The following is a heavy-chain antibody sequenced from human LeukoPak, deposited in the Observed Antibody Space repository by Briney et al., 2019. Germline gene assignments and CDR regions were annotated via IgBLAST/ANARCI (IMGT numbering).Heavy chain of an antibody. CDR3: ARSEGIIAVAGPYDY. Sequence: ASVKVSCKASGYTFTSYGISWVRQAPGQGLEWMGWISAYNGNTNYAQKLQGRVTMTTDTSTSTACMELRSLRSDDTAVYYCARSEGIIAVAGPYDYWGQGTLVTVSS. CDR2: ISAYNGNT. D-gene: IGHD6-19*01. CDR1: GYTFTSYG. J-gene: IGHJ4*02. V-gene: IGHV1-18*01.